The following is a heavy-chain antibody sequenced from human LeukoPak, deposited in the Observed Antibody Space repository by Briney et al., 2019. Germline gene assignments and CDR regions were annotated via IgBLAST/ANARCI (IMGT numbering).Heavy chain of an antibody. CDR1: GFTFSGSA. Sequence: GGSLRLSCAASGFTFSGSAMSWVRQAPGEGLEWVSLISYSGANSYYTDSVRGRFTISRDNSKNTLYLQMNSLRAEDTAVYYCAKDLASSWYAYYFDYWGQGTLVTVSS. CDR3: AKDLASSWYAYYFDY. V-gene: IGHV3-23*01. CDR2: ISYSGANS. D-gene: IGHD6-13*01. J-gene: IGHJ4*02.